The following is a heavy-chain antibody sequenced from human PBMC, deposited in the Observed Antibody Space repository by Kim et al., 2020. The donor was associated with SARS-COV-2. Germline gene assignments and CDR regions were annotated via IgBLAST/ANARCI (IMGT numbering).Heavy chain of an antibody. Sequence: ASVKVSCKASGYTFTSYAMHWVRQAPGQRLEWMGWINAGNGNTKYSQKFQGRVTITRDTSASTAYMELSSLRSEDTAVYYCARDRRSRITIFGVVIPGDGMDVWGQGTTVTVSS. CDR2: INAGNGNT. D-gene: IGHD3-3*01. CDR1: GYTFTSYA. CDR3: ARDRRSRITIFGVVIPGDGMDV. J-gene: IGHJ6*02. V-gene: IGHV1-3*01.